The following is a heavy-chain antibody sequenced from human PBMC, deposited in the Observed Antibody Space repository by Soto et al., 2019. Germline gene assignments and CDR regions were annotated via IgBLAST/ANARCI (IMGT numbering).Heavy chain of an antibody. CDR2: IKQDGSAK. V-gene: IGHV3-7*03. CDR3: ARDSFNCNYRFDP. J-gene: IGHJ5*02. Sequence: EVQLVESGGGLVQPGGSLRLSCAASGFTFSSYWMSWVRQAPGKGLEWVANIKQDGSAKYYVDSVKGRFTISRDNAKNSLYLQMNSLRAEDTAVYDCARDSFNCNYRFDPWGQGTLVTVSS. D-gene: IGHD1-7*01. CDR1: GFTFSSYW.